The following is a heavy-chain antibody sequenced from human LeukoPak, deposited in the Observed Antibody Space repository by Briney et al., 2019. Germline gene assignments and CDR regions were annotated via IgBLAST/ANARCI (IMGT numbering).Heavy chain of an antibody. J-gene: IGHJ4*02. Sequence: SVKVSCKASGGTFSSYTISWVRQAPGQGLEWMGRIIPILGIANHAQKLQGRVTITADKSTSTAYMELSSLRSEDTAAYYCARGGRFGVVIKGWGQGTLVTVPS. V-gene: IGHV1-69*02. CDR3: ARGGRFGVVIKG. CDR2: IIPILGIA. CDR1: GGTFSSYT. D-gene: IGHD3-3*01.